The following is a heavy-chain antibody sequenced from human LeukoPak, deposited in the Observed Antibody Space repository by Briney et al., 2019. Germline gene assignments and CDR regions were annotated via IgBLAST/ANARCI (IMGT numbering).Heavy chain of an antibody. CDR3: AGRHFGSALRDY. CDR1: GGSISSGSYY. J-gene: IGHJ4*02. Sequence: PSETLSLTCTVSGGSISSGSYYWGWIRQPPGKGLEWIGNIYYSGSTSYNPSLKSRVTISVDTSKNQFSLKLSSVTAADTAVYYCAGRHFGSALRDYWGQGTLVTVSS. V-gene: IGHV4-39*01. CDR2: IYYSGST. D-gene: IGHD3-10*01.